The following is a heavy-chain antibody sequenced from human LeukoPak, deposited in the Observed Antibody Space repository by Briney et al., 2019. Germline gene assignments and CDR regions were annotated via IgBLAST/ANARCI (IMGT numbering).Heavy chain of an antibody. D-gene: IGHD6-13*01. CDR3: ARSGFGRSWYFDY. V-gene: IGHV3-7*05. CDR2: IKQDGSEK. Sequence: GGSLRLSCAASGFMFSSYWMYWVRQAPGKGLEWVANIKQDGSEKYYVDSVKGRFTISRDNAKKSLYLQMNSLRPEDTAVYYCARSGFGRSWYFDYWGQGPLVTVSS. J-gene: IGHJ4*02. CDR1: GFMFSSYW.